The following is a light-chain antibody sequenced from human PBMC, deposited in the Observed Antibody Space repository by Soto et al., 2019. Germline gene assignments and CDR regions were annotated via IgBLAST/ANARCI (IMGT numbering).Light chain of an antibody. J-gene: IGKJ5*01. Sequence: EIVLTQSPATLSVSPGESAILSCRASQSVSIDVAWYQQTPGQAPRLLIYGASTRATGVPVTFSGSASGTDFILTISRLEPEDFAVYYCQQYGSSPITFGQGTRLEIK. V-gene: IGKV3-20*01. CDR1: QSVSID. CDR3: QQYGSSPIT. CDR2: GAS.